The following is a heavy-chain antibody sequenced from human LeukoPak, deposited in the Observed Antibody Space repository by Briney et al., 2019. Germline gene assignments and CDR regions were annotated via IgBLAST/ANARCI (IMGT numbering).Heavy chain of an antibody. V-gene: IGHV3-53*01. J-gene: IGHJ4*02. CDR2: IYSGGST. CDR3: AFSGSSGYLGFDY. D-gene: IGHD3-22*01. CDR1: GFTVSSNY. Sequence: GGSLRLSCAASGFTVSSNYMSWVRQAPGKGLEWVSVIYSGGSTYYADSVKGRFTISRDNSKNTLYLQMNSLRAEDTAVYYCAFSGSSGYLGFDYWGQGTLVTVSS.